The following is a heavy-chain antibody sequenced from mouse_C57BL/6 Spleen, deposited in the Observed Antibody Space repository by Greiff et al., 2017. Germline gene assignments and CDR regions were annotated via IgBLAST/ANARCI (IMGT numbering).Heavy chain of an antibody. D-gene: IGHD1-1*02. J-gene: IGHJ4*01. V-gene: IGHV5-17*01. CDR3: ARGWLGGYYAMDY. CDR2: ISSGSSTI. Sequence: EVKLQESGGGLVKPGGSLKLSCAASGFTFSDYGMHWVRQAPEKGLEWVAYISSGSSTIYYADTVKGRFTISRDNAKNTLFLQMTSLRSEDTAMYYCARGWLGGYYAMDYWGQGTSVTVSS. CDR1: GFTFSDYG.